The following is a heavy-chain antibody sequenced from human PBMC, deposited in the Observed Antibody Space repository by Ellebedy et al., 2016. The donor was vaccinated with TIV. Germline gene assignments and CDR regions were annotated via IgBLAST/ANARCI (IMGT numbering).Heavy chain of an antibody. D-gene: IGHD3-16*01. J-gene: IGHJ4*02. V-gene: IGHV3-23*01. CDR3: AKWGSISHRYLDS. Sequence: GESLKISCAASGFTFSSFAMSWVRQAPGKGLEWVSEISRSGETTYYGDSVKGRFTMSRDNSKNTTFLQMNSLRPEDTGVYYCAKWGSISHRYLDSWGQGALVTVSS. CDR1: GFTFSSFA. CDR2: ISRSGETT.